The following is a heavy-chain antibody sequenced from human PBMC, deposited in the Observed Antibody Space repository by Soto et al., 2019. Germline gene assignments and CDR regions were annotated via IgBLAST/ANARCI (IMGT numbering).Heavy chain of an antibody. CDR2: IYPGDSDT. D-gene: IGHD5-12*01. Sequence: GESLKISCKGSGYSFNNYWIGWVRQMPGKGLEWMGIIYPGDSDTRYSPSFRGQVTISADKSISSAYLQWSSLRASDTAMYYCARQDGYALYYFDSWGQGTLVTVSS. J-gene: IGHJ4*02. CDR3: ARQDGYALYYFDS. CDR1: GYSFNNYW. V-gene: IGHV5-51*01.